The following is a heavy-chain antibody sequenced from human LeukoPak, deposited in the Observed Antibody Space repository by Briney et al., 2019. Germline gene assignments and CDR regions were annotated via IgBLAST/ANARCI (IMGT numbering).Heavy chain of an antibody. J-gene: IGHJ4*02. Sequence: SETLSLTCAVSSGSLSGYSWGWIRQPPGKGLEWAGEISHSGITNYNASLKGRVTISLKKSEIQFSLMLSSVTAADTAVYYCTRQSGTVTPIDYWSQGTLVTVSS. CDR3: TRQSGTVTPIDY. V-gene: IGHV4-34*01. CDR1: SGSLSGYS. CDR2: ISHSGIT. D-gene: IGHD4-17*01.